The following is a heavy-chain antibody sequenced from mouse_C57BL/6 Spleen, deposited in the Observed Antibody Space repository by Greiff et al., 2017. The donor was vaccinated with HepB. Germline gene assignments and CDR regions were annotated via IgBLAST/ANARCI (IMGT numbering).Heavy chain of an antibody. J-gene: IGHJ3*01. Sequence: QVQLQQPGAELVRPGSSVKLSCKASGYTFTSYWMDWVKQRPGQGLEWIGNIYPSDSETHYNQKFKDKATLTVDKSSSTAYIQLSSLTSVDSAVYYCARNYYGSSSWFAYWGQGTLVTVSA. CDR3: ARNYYGSSSWFAY. D-gene: IGHD1-1*01. V-gene: IGHV1-61*01. CDR1: GYTFTSYW. CDR2: IYPSDSET.